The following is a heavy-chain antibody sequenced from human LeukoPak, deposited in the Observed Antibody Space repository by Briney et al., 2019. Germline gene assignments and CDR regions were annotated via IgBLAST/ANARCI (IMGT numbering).Heavy chain of an antibody. CDR1: GFTLSSYS. Sequence: GGSLRLSCAASGFTLSSYSMNWVRQAPGKGLEWVSAISGSGGSTYYADSVKGRFTISRDNSKNTLYLQMNSLRAEDTAVYYCAKHITGTARHTYFDYWGQGTLVTVSS. CDR2: ISGSGGST. V-gene: IGHV3-23*01. CDR3: AKHITGTARHTYFDY. J-gene: IGHJ4*02. D-gene: IGHD1-20*01.